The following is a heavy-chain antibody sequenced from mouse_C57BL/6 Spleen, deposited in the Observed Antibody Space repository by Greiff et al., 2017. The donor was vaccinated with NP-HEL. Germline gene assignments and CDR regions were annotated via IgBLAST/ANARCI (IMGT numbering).Heavy chain of an antibody. CDR1: GFTFSSYG. V-gene: IGHV5-6*02. CDR3: ARREAMVTTYYFDY. D-gene: IGHD2-2*01. J-gene: IGHJ2*01. Sequence: EVKLMESGGDLVKPGGSLKLSCAASGFTFSSYGMSWVRQTPDKGLEWVATISSGGSYTYYPDSLKGRFTISRDNAKNTLYLQMSSLKSEDTAMYYCARREAMVTTYYFDYWGQGTTLTVSS. CDR2: ISSGGSYT.